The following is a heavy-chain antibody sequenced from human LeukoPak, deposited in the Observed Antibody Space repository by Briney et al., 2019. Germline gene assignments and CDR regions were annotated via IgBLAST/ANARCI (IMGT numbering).Heavy chain of an antibody. V-gene: IGHV3-23*01. CDR2: ISGSGGST. Sequence: PGGSLRLSWAASGFTFSSYAMSWVRQAPAKGLEWVSAISGSGGSTYYADSVKGRFTISRDNSKNTLYLQMNSLRAEDTAVYYCGGSYPYYYYGMDVWGQGTTVTVSS. D-gene: IGHD1-26*01. CDR1: GFTFSSYA. CDR3: GGSYPYYYYGMDV. J-gene: IGHJ6*02.